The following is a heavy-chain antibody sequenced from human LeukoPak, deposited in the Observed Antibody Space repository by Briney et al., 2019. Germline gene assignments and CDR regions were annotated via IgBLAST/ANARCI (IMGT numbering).Heavy chain of an antibody. Sequence: GGSLRLSCAASGFTFNNYWMSWFRQAPGKGLEWVANIKQDGTEIFYVDSVRGRFIISRDNAENSLYLQMNSLRVEDTAVYYCARTPDGADYWGQGTLVTVSS. V-gene: IGHV3-7*01. CDR1: GFTFNNYW. CDR3: ARTPDGADY. CDR2: IKQDGTEI. D-gene: IGHD3-10*01. J-gene: IGHJ4*02.